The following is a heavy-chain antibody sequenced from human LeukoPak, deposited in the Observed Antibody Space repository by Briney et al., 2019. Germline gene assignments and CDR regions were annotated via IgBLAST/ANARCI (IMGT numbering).Heavy chain of an antibody. Sequence: GGSLRLSCTASGFTFGDYAMSWVRQAPGKGLEWVSFIYSGGNTHYSDSVKGRFTISRDNSKNTLYLQMNSLRAEDTAVYYCARRAGEYSHPYDYWGQGTLVTVSS. CDR1: GFTFGDYA. V-gene: IGHV3-53*01. D-gene: IGHD4-17*01. CDR2: IYSGGNT. J-gene: IGHJ4*02. CDR3: ARRAGEYSHPYDY.